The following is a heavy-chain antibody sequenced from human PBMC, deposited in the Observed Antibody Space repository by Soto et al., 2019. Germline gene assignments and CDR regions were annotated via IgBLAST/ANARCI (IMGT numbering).Heavy chain of an antibody. CDR1: GFTFSSYW. CDR2: IKGDGIST. J-gene: IGHJ4*02. CDR3: ARGAMGNYYNDY. V-gene: IGHV3-74*01. Sequence: EVQLVESGGGLVQSGGSLRLSCAAPGFTFSSYWMHWVRQAPGKGLVWVSRIKGDGISTNYADSVKGRFTISRDNVKDTVFLQMNGLSADDTAVYYCARGAMGNYYNDYWGQGTLVTVSS. D-gene: IGHD3-10*01.